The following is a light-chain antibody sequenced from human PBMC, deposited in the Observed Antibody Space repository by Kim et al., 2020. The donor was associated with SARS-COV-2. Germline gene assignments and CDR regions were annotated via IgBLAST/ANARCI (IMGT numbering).Light chain of an antibody. CDR2: QDN. CDR1: KLGNKY. J-gene: IGLJ3*02. Sequence: VSPGQTASVTCSGDKLGNKYVCWYQQKPGQSPVLVIYQDNKRPSGVPERFSGSNSGNTATLTISGTQTMDEADYFCQAWDRSTLWVFGGGTQLTVL. V-gene: IGLV3-1*01. CDR3: QAWDRSTLWV.